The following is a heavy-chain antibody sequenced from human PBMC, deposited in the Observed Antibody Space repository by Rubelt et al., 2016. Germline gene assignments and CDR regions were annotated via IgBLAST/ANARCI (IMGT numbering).Heavy chain of an antibody. CDR3: AKVPIRTVTSTFDY. V-gene: IGHV3-23*01. J-gene: IGHJ4*02. Sequence: EVQLLESGGGLVQPGGSLRLSCAASGFTFSSYAMSWVRQAPGKGLEWVSAISGSGGSTYYADSVKGRFTISGDNSKNTLDLQMNSLRAEDTAVYYCAKVPIRTVTSTFDYWGQGTLVTVSS. CDR2: ISGSGGST. D-gene: IGHD4-17*01. CDR1: GFTFSSYA.